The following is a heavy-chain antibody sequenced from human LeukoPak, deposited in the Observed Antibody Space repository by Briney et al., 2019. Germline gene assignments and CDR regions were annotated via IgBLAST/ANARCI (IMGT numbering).Heavy chain of an antibody. Sequence: ASVTVSFKSSVYTFPTYGISWVRQAPGQGLEWMGWISAYNGNTDYAQKLQGRVTMTTDTSTSTAYMELRSLRSDDTAVYYCARGVGRQLRPFDYWGQGTLVTVSS. CDR2: ISAYNGNT. CDR1: VYTFPTYG. J-gene: IGHJ4*02. CDR3: ARGVGRQLRPFDY. V-gene: IGHV1-18*01. D-gene: IGHD1-7*01.